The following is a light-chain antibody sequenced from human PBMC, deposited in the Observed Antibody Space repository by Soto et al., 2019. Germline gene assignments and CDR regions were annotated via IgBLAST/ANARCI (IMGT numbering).Light chain of an antibody. J-gene: IGKJ2*01. V-gene: IGKV1-39*01. CDR3: QQSYRTPYT. CDR2: STS. CDR1: QSISNA. Sequence: DIQMTQSPSSLSASVGDRVTITCRASQSISNALNWYQRKPGKAPEFLIYSTSNLQSGVPSRFSGSGSGTDFTLTISSLQPEDFATYYCQQSYRTPYTFGQGTQLEIK.